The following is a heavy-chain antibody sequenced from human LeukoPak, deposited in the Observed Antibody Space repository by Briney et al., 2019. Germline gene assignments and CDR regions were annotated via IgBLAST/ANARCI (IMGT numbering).Heavy chain of an antibody. CDR3: ARSGGPDIVFDY. V-gene: IGHV1-69*06. CDR2: IIPIFGTA. D-gene: IGHD2-15*01. J-gene: IGHJ4*02. Sequence: SVKVSCTASGGTFSSYAISWVRQAPGQGLEWMGGIIPIFGTANYAQKFQGRVTITADKSTSTAYMELSSLRPEDTAVYYCARSGGPDIVFDYWGQGTLVTVSS. CDR1: GGTFSSYA.